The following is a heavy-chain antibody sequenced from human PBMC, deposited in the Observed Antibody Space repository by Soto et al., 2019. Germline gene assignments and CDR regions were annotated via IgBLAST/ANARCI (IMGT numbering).Heavy chain of an antibody. J-gene: IGHJ6*02. Sequence: GASVKVSCKASGYTFTSYDINWVRQATGQGLEWMGWMNPNSGNTGYAQKFQGRVTMTRNTSISTAYMELSSLRSEDTAVYYCATGLDRITMIVVVFGYYYCMDVWGQGPTVTVSS. D-gene: IGHD3-22*01. CDR1: GYTFTSYD. CDR3: ATGLDRITMIVVVFGYYYCMDV. V-gene: IGHV1-8*01. CDR2: MNPNSGNT.